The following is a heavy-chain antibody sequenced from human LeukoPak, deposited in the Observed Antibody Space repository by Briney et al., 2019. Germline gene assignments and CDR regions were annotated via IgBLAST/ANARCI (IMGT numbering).Heavy chain of an antibody. CDR3: ARVREATIAPFFDY. CDR1: GASLTGGSITGYY. V-gene: IGHV4-61*08. J-gene: IGHJ4*02. Sequence: PSETLSLTCAVSGASLTGGSITGYYWSWIRQSPGKGLEWIGYIYNSANTKYNPSLKSRAIISIDTSKNQFSLNLTSVTSADTAVYYCARVREATIAPFFDYWGQGILVTVSS. CDR2: IYNSANT. D-gene: IGHD6-13*01.